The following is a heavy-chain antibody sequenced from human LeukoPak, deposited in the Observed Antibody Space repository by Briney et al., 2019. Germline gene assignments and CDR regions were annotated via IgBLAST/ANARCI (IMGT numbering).Heavy chain of an antibody. CDR3: ARRYCSSTDCLFDY. CDR1: GFTLSSYW. Sequence: GGSLRLSCAASGFTLSSYWVHWVRQPPGKGLMWLSRTNEDGSYADYADSVKGRFTISRDNAKNTVYLQMNSLRAEDTAVYYCARRYCSSTDCLFDYWGQGTLVTVSS. CDR2: TNEDGSYA. D-gene: IGHD2-2*01. V-gene: IGHV3-74*01. J-gene: IGHJ4*02.